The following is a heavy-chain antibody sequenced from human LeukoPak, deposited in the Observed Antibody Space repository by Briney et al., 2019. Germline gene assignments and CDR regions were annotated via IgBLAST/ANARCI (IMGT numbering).Heavy chain of an antibody. V-gene: IGHV3-21*01. CDR1: GFTFSSYS. CDR3: ARLRNGYYYYMDV. J-gene: IGHJ6*03. CDR2: ISSSSSYI. D-gene: IGHD2-8*01. Sequence: PGGSLRLSCAASGFTFSSYSMNWVRQAPGKGLEWVSSISSSSSYIYYADSVKGRFTISRDNAKNSLYLQMNSLRAEDTAVYYCARLRNGYYYYMDVWGKGTTVTVSS.